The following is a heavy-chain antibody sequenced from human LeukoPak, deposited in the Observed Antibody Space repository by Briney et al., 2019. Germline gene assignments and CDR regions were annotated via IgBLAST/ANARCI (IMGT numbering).Heavy chain of an antibody. CDR2: INHSGST. D-gene: IGHD6-19*01. CDR1: GGSFSGYY. Sequence: SETLSLTCAVYGGSFSGYYWSWIRQPPGKGLEWTGEINHSGSTNYNPSLKSRVTISVDTSKNQFSLKLSSVTAADTAVYYCARGRRQWLLNNWFDPWGQGKLVTVSS. J-gene: IGHJ5*02. CDR3: ARGRRQWLLNNWFDP. V-gene: IGHV4-34*01.